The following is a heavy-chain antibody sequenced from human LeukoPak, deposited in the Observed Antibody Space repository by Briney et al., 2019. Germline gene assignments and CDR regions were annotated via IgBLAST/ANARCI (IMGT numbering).Heavy chain of an antibody. CDR1: GGSISSGDYY. J-gene: IGHJ5*02. Sequence: SETLSLTCTVSGGSISSGDYYWSWIRQPPGKGLEWIGYIYYSGSTYYNPSLKSRVTISVDTSKNQFSLKLSSVTAADTAVYYCARTVYYDILTGYWVGFDPWGQGTLVTVSS. D-gene: IGHD3-9*01. CDR3: ARTVYYDILTGYWVGFDP. CDR2: IYYSGST. V-gene: IGHV4-30-4*01.